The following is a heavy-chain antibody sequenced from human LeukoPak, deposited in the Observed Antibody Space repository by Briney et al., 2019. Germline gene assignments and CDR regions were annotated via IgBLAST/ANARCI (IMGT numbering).Heavy chain of an antibody. V-gene: IGHV3-23*01. J-gene: IGHJ4*02. D-gene: IGHD6-13*01. Sequence: GGSLRLSCAASGFTFSSYAMSWVRQAPGKGLEWVSAISGSGGGTYYADSVKGRFTISRDNSKNTLYLQMNSLRAEDTAVYYCAKTGFEGGSSWPHFDYWGQGTLVTVSS. CDR3: AKTGFEGGSSWPHFDY. CDR2: ISGSGGGT. CDR1: GFTFSSYA.